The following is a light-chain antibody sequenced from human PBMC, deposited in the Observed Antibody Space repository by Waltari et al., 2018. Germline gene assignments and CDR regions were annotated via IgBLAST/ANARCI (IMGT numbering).Light chain of an antibody. V-gene: IGKV3-20*01. J-gene: IGKJ1*01. CDR2: GAS. CDR3: QHYVRLPVT. Sequence: EIVLTQSPGTLSLSPGERATLSCRASQSVGRSLAWYQQKPGQAPRLLIYGASSRATGVPDRFSGSGSGTDFSLTINRLEPEDFAVYYCQHYVRLPVTFGQGTKVEIK. CDR1: QSVGRS.